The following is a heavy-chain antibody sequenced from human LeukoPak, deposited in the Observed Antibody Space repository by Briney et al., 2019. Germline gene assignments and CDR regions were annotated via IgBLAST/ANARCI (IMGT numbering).Heavy chain of an antibody. Sequence: ASVKVSCKASGYTFTTYYTHWVRHAPGQGLEWMGLINPSGGSTSYTRKFQGRVTMTRGMSTSTVYMELNSLRSEDTAVYYCARGAVAGSSWFDPWGQGTLVTVSS. CDR1: GYTFTTYY. D-gene: IGHD6-19*01. V-gene: IGHV1-46*01. J-gene: IGHJ5*02. CDR3: ARGAVAGSSWFDP. CDR2: INPSGGST.